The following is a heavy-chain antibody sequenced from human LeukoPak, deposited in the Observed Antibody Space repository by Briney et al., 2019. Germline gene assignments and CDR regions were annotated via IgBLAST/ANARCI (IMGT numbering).Heavy chain of an antibody. Sequence: GRSLRLSCAASGFTFSSYGMHWVRQAPGKGLEWVAVISYDGSNKYYADSVKGRFTISRDNSKNTLYQQMNSLRAEDTAVYYCAKLGWWELPREGDYYYGMDVCGQGTTVTVSS. D-gene: IGHD1-26*01. CDR2: ISYDGSNK. CDR3: AKLGWWELPREGDYYYGMDV. V-gene: IGHV3-30*18. CDR1: GFTFSSYG. J-gene: IGHJ6*02.